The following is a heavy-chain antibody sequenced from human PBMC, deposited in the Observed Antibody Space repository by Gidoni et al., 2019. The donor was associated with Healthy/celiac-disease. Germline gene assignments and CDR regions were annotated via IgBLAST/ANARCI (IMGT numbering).Heavy chain of an antibody. V-gene: IGHV3-53*02. Sequence: EVQLVETGGGLIQPGGSLRLSCAASGFTVSSNYMSWVRQAPGKGLEWVSVIYSGGSTYYADSVKGRFTISRDNSKNTLYLQMNSLRAEDTAVYYCARDQSVAAAGPYWYFDLWGRGTLVTVSS. J-gene: IGHJ2*01. D-gene: IGHD6-13*01. CDR3: ARDQSVAAAGPYWYFDL. CDR1: GFTVSSNY. CDR2: IYSGGST.